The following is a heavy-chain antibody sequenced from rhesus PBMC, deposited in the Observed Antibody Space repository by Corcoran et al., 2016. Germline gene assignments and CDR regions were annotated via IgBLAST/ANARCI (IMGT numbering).Heavy chain of an antibody. V-gene: IGHV3S42*01. CDR1: GFTFSSYW. CDR3: AKGARSGSWKGYFDY. J-gene: IGHJ4*01. CDR2: IKSGGCNT. D-gene: IGHD6-25*01. Sequence: EVQLVESGGGLAKPGGSLRLSCAASGFTFSSYWMNWVRQTPGKGLEWISAIKSGGCNTNYADAAKGRFTIYRDNSKNTLSLKMNSLRAEDTAVYYCAKGARSGSWKGYFDYWGQGVLVTVSS.